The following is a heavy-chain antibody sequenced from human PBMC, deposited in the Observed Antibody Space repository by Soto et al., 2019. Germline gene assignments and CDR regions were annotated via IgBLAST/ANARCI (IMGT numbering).Heavy chain of an antibody. CDR3: ARGTTPLELRFDP. Sequence: SETLSLTCSVSDGSINSDRYYWGWIRQPPGKGLEWIGSIYYRGNAYYNPSLQTRVTISVDTSKSQFSLKLSSVTAADTAVYYCARGTTPLELRFDPWGQGTLVTVSS. CDR2: IYYRGNA. J-gene: IGHJ5*02. V-gene: IGHV4-39*07. D-gene: IGHD1-7*01. CDR1: DGSINSDRYY.